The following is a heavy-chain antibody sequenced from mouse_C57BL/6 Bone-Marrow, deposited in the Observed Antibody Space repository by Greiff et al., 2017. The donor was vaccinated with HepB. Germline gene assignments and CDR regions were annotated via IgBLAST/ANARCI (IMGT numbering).Heavy chain of an antibody. CDR1: GFNIHNTY. CDR2: IDPANGTT. D-gene: IGHD2-5*01. V-gene: IGHV14-3*01. CDR3: ATYYSNFAGFAY. J-gene: IGHJ3*01. Sequence: EVQLQQSVAELVRPGASVKLSCTASGFNIHNTYMHWVKQRPEQGLEWIGRIDPANGTTKYAPKFQGKATITADTSANTAYLQLSSLTSEDTAIYYCATYYSNFAGFAYWGQGTRVTVSA.